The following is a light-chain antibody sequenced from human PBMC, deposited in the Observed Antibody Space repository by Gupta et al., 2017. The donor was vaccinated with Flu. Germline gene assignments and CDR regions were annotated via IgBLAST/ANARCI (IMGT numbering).Light chain of an antibody. V-gene: IGKV6D-21*02. CDR1: QSIGSS. CDR3: QQSSSLPHS. J-gene: IGKJ2*03. Sequence: EIVLTHSPAFQSVTPKEKVTITCRASQSIGSSLHWYQQKPDQSPKLLIKYASQASSGVPSRFSGSGSGTDFTLTINSLEAEDAAAYYCQQSSSLPHSFGQGTKLEIK. CDR2: YAS.